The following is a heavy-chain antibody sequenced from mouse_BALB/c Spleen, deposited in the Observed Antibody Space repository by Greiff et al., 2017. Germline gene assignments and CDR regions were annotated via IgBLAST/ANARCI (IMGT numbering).Heavy chain of an antibody. J-gene: IGHJ3*01. V-gene: IGHV5-6-5*01. Sequence: DVMLVESGGGLVKPGGSLKLSCAASGFTFSSYAMSWVRQTPEKRLEWVASISSGGSTYYPDSVKGRFTISRDNARNILYLQMSSLRSEDTAMYYCARGDGVAYWGQGTLVTVSA. CDR2: ISSGGST. CDR3: ARGDGVAY. CDR1: GFTFSSYA.